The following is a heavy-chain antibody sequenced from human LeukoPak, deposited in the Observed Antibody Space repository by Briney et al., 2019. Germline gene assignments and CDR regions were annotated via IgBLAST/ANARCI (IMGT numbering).Heavy chain of an antibody. CDR1: GYTITSYG. Sequence: WKAPGYTITSYGISWVRQAAGQALKWMEWISAYNGNTNYAQKLQGRVTMTTDTSTSTAYMELRSLRSDDTAVYYCARVPAAMGYYYYYGMDVWGQGTTVTVSS. CDR3: ARVPAAMGYYYYYGMDV. J-gene: IGHJ6*02. CDR2: ISAYNGNT. D-gene: IGHD2-2*01. V-gene: IGHV1-18*01.